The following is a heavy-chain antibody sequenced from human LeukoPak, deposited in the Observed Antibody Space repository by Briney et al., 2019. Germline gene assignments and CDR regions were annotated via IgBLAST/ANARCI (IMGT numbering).Heavy chain of an antibody. CDR3: ATDRGKYYYMDV. J-gene: IGHJ6*03. CDR2: FDPEDGET. V-gene: IGHV1-24*01. CDR1: GYTLTELS. Sequence: VASVKVSRKVSGYTLTELSMHWVRQAPGKGLEWMGGFDPEDGETIYAQKFQGRVTMTEDTSTDTAYMELSSLRSEDTAVYYCATDRGKYYYMDVWGKGTTVTVSS.